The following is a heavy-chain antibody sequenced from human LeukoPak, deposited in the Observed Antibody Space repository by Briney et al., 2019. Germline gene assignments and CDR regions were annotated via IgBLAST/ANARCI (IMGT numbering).Heavy chain of an antibody. CDR1: GGSFTSSSYY. D-gene: IGHD1-26*01. Sequence: SETLSLTCSFSGGSFTSSSYYWGWIRQPPGKGLEWIGSIYYDGNTYYNPSLKSQVTISVDTSKNQFSLKLTSVTAADTAVYYCARELYSGSYPDAFDIWGQGTLVTVSS. V-gene: IGHV4-39*07. CDR2: IYYDGNT. CDR3: ARELYSGSYPDAFDI. J-gene: IGHJ3*02.